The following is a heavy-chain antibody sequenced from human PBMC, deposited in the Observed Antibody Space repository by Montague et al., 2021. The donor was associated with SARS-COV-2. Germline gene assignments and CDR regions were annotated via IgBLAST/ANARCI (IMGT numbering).Heavy chain of an antibody. D-gene: IGHD4-23*01. CDR1: GFTFSNIW. CDR3: AKNGGAHGLDV. V-gene: IGHV3-7*01. J-gene: IGHJ6*02. CDR2: IKPDESAK. Sequence: SLRLSYAASGFTFSNIWMSWVRQAPGKGPEWVANIKPDESAKNYVDSVKGRFSISRDNAKNSLYLQMDNLRAEDTAIYYCAKNGGAHGLDVWGQGTSVSVSS.